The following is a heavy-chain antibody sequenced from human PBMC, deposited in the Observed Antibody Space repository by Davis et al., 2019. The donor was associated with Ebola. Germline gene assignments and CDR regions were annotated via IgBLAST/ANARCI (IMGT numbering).Heavy chain of an antibody. CDR2: IKQDGSEK. Sequence: PGGSLRLSCAASGFTFSSYWMSWVRQAPGKGLEWVANIKQDGSEKYYVDSVKGRFTISRDNAKNSLYLQMNSLRDEDTAVYYCARAPDDYGDYISRLADYWGQGTLVTVSS. CDR3: ARAPDDYGDYISRLADY. D-gene: IGHD4-17*01. J-gene: IGHJ4*02. CDR1: GFTFSSYW. V-gene: IGHV3-7*01.